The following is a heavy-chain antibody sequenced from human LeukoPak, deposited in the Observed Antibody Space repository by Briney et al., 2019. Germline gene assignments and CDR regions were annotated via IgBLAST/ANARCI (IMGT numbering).Heavy chain of an antibody. CDR3: TKLKGWYGEGYFDY. Sequence: GGSLRLSCAASGFTVSSNYMSWVRQAAGKGLEWVSVIYSGGTTFYADSVKGRFTISRDNSKNTLYLQMNSLGADDTAVYYCTKLKGWYGEGYFDYWGQGTLVTVSS. CDR2: IYSGGTT. D-gene: IGHD3-10*01. J-gene: IGHJ4*02. CDR1: GFTVSSNY. V-gene: IGHV3-53*01.